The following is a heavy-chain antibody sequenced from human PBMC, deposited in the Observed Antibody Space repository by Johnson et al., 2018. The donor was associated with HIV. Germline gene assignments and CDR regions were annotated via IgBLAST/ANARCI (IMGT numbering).Heavy chain of an antibody. CDR1: GFSFSSYA. CDR2: ISGGGCT. Sequence: VQLVESGGGLVQPGGSLRLSCAASGFSFSSYAMSWVRQAPGKGLEWVSGISGGGCTYYADSVKGRLTISRDNSKNTLSLQMNSLRAEDTAVYYCAKFIYYTSTSARSHDAFDVWGQGTMVTVSS. CDR3: AKFIYYTSTSARSHDAFDV. D-gene: IGHD1-26*01. J-gene: IGHJ3*01. V-gene: IGHV3-23*04.